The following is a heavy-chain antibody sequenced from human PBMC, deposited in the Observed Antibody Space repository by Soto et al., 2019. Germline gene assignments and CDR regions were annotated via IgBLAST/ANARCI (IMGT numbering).Heavy chain of an antibody. J-gene: IGHJ4*02. Sequence: EVQLVESGGGLVQPGGSLRLSCAVSGFIFSDYWMTWVRQAPGKGLEWVATISPEGSEKYYVDSLKGRFNISRDNAKNSLYLQMISLRAEDTALYYCARARIDYWGRGTRITVSS. CDR3: ARARIDY. CDR2: ISPEGSEK. V-gene: IGHV3-7*03. CDR1: GFIFSDYW.